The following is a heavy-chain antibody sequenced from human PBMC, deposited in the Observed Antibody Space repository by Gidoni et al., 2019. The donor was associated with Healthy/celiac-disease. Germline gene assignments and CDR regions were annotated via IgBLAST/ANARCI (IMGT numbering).Heavy chain of an antibody. V-gene: IGHV3-23*01. CDR3: AERGETGDAAFDI. D-gene: IGHD7-27*01. CDR2: ISGSGGST. CDR1: GFTFSGYA. J-gene: IGHJ3*02. Sequence: EVQLLESGGGLVQPGGSLRLSCPASGFTFSGYAMSWVRQAPGKGLEWVSAISGSGGSTYYADSVKGRFTISRDNSKNTLYLQMNSLRAEDTAVYYCAERGETGDAAFDIWGQGTMVTVSS.